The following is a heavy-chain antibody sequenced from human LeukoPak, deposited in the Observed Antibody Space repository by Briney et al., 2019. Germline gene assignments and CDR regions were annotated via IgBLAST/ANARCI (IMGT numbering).Heavy chain of an antibody. CDR2: IRYDGSNK. J-gene: IGHJ4*02. CDR1: GFTFSGSA. D-gene: IGHD3-10*01. CDR3: AKDQIWFGEEPYFDY. V-gene: IGHV3-30*02. Sequence: GGSLRLSCAASGFTFSGSAMHWVRQAPGKGLEWVAFIRYDGSNKYYADSVKGRFTISRDNSKNTLYLQMNSLRAEDTAVYYCAKDQIWFGEEPYFDYWGQGTLVTVSS.